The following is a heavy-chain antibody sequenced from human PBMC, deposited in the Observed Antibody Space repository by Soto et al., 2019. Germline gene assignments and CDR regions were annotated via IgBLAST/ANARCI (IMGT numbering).Heavy chain of an antibody. CDR1: GYSFTSYW. CDR2: IYPGDSDT. CDR3: ARTYYDILTGYYSDDAFDI. J-gene: IGHJ3*02. V-gene: IGHV5-51*01. D-gene: IGHD3-9*01. Sequence: GESLKISCKGSGYSFTSYWIGWVRQMPGKGLEWMGIIYPGDSDTRYSPSFQGQVTISADKSISTAYLQWSSLKASDTAMYYYARTYYDILTGYYSDDAFDIWGQGTTVTVSS.